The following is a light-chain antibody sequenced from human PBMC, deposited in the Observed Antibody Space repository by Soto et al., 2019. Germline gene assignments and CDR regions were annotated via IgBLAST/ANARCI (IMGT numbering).Light chain of an antibody. Sequence: QSVLTQPASGSGSPGQSITISCTGTSSDVGGYDFVSWYQHHPGKAPKLIIYEVRTRPSGVSDRFSGSKSGNTASLTISGLQAEDEADYYCSSYTSDWGVFGTGTKVTVL. J-gene: IGLJ1*01. CDR3: SSYTSDWGV. CDR2: EVR. V-gene: IGLV2-14*01. CDR1: SSDVGGYDF.